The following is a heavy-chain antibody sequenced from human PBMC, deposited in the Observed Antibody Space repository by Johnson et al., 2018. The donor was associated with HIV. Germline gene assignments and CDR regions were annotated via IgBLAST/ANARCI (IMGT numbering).Heavy chain of an antibody. V-gene: IGHV3-30-3*01. CDR1: GFSFSSFA. CDR2: MSFDETNS. Sequence: QVQLVESGGGVVQPGRSLRLSCVASGFSFSSFAMHWVRQAPGKGLQWVAVMSFDETNSYDSDSVYVKGRFTISRDNSKNSLYLQMNSLRAEDTAVYYCARVQGKYNWNYGDAFDIWGQGTMVTVSS. J-gene: IGHJ3*02. CDR3: ARVQGKYNWNYGDAFDI. D-gene: IGHD1-7*01.